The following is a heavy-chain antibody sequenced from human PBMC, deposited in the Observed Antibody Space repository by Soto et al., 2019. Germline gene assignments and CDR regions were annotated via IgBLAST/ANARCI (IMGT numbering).Heavy chain of an antibody. CDR3: ASQAYRHVPNSFRX. J-gene: IGHJ4*02. Sequence: PGEALKISWKGSGYSFTTYWIGWVRQMPGKGLELMVVIYPGDSDIRFSPSFQGQVTISADMSLRTAYLQWSSLRVSDTAMYYCASQAYRHVPNSFRXWGQATLVTVSX. CDR1: GYSFTTYW. CDR2: IYPGDSDI. D-gene: IGHD2-21*01. V-gene: IGHV5-51*01.